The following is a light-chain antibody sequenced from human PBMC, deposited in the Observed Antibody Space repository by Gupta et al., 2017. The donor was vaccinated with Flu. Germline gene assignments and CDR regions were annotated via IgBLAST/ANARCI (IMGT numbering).Light chain of an antibody. J-gene: IGLJ2*01. CDR2: EGN. Sequence: QTSTSSCTGSNSDVGAYNYVSWDQQHPGKAPKLIIFEGNNRPSGVSTRFSGSKAGNTASLTISGLQAEEEAHYYCSSYTGSSTLFGGGTQLTVL. V-gene: IGLV2-14*03. CDR1: NSDVGAYNY. CDR3: SSYTGSSTL.